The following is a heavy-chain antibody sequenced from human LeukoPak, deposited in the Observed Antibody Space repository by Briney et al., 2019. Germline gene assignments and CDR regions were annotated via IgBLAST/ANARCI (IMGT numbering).Heavy chain of an antibody. Sequence: GGSLRLSCAASGFTFSTYWMSWVRQTSGKGLEWVANIKQDGSEKYYVDSVKGRFTISRDNAKNSLYLQMNSPTAEDTAVYYCARGWGWFGPWGQGTLVTVSS. CDR1: GFTFSTYW. CDR3: ARGWGWFGP. J-gene: IGHJ5*02. V-gene: IGHV3-7*01. D-gene: IGHD3-16*01. CDR2: IKQDGSEK.